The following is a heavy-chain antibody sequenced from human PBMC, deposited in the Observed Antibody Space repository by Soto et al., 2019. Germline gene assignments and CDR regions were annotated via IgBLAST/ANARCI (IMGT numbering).Heavy chain of an antibody. V-gene: IGHV3-73*01. J-gene: IGHJ6*03. Sequence: GSLRLSCAASGFSLGDSAVHWVRLASGKGLEWIGRIRSKGHNYATTYAASVKGRFTMSRDDSKNTAFLQMNRLQTEGTAVYFCTRHAGCDVEHSYYYCYMDVWGKGTAVTVSS. CDR1: GFSLGDSA. CDR3: TRHAGCDVEHSYYYCYMDV. CDR2: IRSKGHNYAT. D-gene: IGHD2-21*01.